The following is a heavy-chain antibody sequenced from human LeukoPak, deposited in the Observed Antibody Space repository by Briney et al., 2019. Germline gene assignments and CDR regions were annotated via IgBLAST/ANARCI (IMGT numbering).Heavy chain of an antibody. CDR3: ARIRYGDYDS. CDR1: GGSISSSSYC. Sequence: SETLSLTCTVSGGSISSSSYCWGWIRQPPGKGLEWIGSICYSGSTNYNPSLKSRVTISVDTSKNQFSLKLSSVTAADTAVYYCARIRYGDYDSWGQGTLVTVSS. CDR2: ICYSGST. D-gene: IGHD4-17*01. J-gene: IGHJ5*02. V-gene: IGHV4-39*07.